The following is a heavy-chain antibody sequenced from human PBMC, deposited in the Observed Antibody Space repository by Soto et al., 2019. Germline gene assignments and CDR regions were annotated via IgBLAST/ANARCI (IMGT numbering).Heavy chain of an antibody. V-gene: IGHV5-51*01. CDR2: IYPGDSDT. CDR1: GYSFTSYW. D-gene: IGHD3-22*01. Sequence: GESLKISCKGSGYSFTSYWIGWVRQMPGKGLEWMGIIYPGDSDTRYSPSFQGQVTISADKSISTAYLQWSSLKASDTAMYYCARTYYYDSSGYYYGLRTYYFDYWGQGTLVTVSS. J-gene: IGHJ4*02. CDR3: ARTYYYDSSGYYYGLRTYYFDY.